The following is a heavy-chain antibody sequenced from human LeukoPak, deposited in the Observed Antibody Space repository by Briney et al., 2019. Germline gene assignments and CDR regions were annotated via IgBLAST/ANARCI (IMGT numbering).Heavy chain of an antibody. CDR2: MNPNSGNT. J-gene: IGHJ4*02. CDR3: ARGQNGVWFGEFSFDY. D-gene: IGHD3-10*01. V-gene: IGHV1-8*01. CDR1: GYTFTSYD. Sequence: ASVKVSCKASGYTFTSYDINWVRQATGQGLEWMGWMNPNSGNTGYAQKFQGRVTMTRNTPISTAYMELSSLRSEDTAVYYCARGQNGVWFGEFSFDYWGQGTLVTVSS.